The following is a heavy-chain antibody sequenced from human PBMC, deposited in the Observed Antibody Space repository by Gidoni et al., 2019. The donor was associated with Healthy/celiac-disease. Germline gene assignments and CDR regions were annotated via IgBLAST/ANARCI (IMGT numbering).Heavy chain of an antibody. J-gene: IGHJ4*02. CDR1: GFTFSSYE. D-gene: IGHD6-6*01. CDR2: ISSSGSTI. Sequence: EVKLVESGGGLVQSGGSLRLSCAASGFTFSSYEMSWVRQAPGKGLALVSYISSSGSTIYYADSVKCRFTNSRDNAKNSLYLQMNGLNAEVTSVYYCASVLHSDLFDYWGQGTLVTVSS. V-gene: IGHV3-48*03. CDR3: ASVLHSDLFDY.